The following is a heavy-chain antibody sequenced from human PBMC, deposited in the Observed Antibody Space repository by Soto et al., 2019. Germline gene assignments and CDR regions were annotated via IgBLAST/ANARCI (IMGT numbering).Heavy chain of an antibody. CDR1: GYSVSSSDYY. CDR3: APLSVSLSGPYGIHV. CDR2: MLYSGLT. Sequence: QLHLQESGPGLVKPSETLSLTCSVSGYSVSSSDYYWAWIRQPPGKGLEWIGSMLYSGLTYYNPSLKSRVTLSVHTSKNQFSVRLNSVTASDTAVYYCAPLSVSLSGPYGIHVWGQGTTVTVSS. J-gene: IGHJ6*02. D-gene: IGHD2-15*01. V-gene: IGHV4-39*01.